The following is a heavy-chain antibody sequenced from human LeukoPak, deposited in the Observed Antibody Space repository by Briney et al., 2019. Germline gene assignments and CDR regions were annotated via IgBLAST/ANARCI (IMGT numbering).Heavy chain of an antibody. V-gene: IGHV3-30*03. J-gene: IGHJ4*02. CDR1: GFFVTTYG. D-gene: IGHD4-17*01. CDR3: ASTDDYGDENY. CDR2: ISRDESNK. Sequence: GGSLRLSCAASGFFVTTYGIHWVRQAPGKGLEWVAVISRDESNKYYGDSVKGRFTISRDNSKNTLYLHMNSLRAEDTAVYYCASTDDYGDENYWGQGTLVTVS.